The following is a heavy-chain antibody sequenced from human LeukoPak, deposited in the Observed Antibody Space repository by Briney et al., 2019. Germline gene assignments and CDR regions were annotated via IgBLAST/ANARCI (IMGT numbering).Heavy chain of an antibody. CDR1: GGSISSSSYY. J-gene: IGHJ4*02. Sequence: PSETLSLTCTVSGGSISSSSYYWGWIRQPPGKGLEWIGTIYYSGSTYYNPSLKSRVTISVDTSKNQFSLKLTSVTAADTAVYYCSRVKVSTFKAFDYWGQGTLVTVSS. V-gene: IGHV4-39*01. CDR3: SRVKVSTFKAFDY. D-gene: IGHD2-21*01. CDR2: IYYSGST.